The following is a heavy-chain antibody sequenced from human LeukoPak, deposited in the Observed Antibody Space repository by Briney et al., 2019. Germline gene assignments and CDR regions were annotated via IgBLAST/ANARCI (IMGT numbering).Heavy chain of an antibody. Sequence: PGGSLRLSCAASGVTFSGYSMNWVRQAPGKGLEWVANINLDGSKKYYVDSVKGRFTISRDNAQNSLYLQMNSLRVEDTAVYYCARDETGGYFENWGQGTLVTVSS. CDR2: INLDGSKK. CDR1: GVTFSGYS. CDR3: ARDETGGYFEN. J-gene: IGHJ4*02. V-gene: IGHV3-7*01. D-gene: IGHD3-10*01.